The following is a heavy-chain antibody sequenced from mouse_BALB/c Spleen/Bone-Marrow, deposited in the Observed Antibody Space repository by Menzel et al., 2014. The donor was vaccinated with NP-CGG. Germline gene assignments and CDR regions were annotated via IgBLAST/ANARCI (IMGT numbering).Heavy chain of an antibody. Sequence: DVQLQESGSGLVKPSQTVSLTCTVTGISITTGNYRWSWIRQFPENKLEWIGYIYYSGTITYNPSLTSRTTITRDTSKSQFFLEMNSLTAEDTATYYCARYYGNYFDYWGQGTTLTVSS. CDR3: ARYYGNYFDY. J-gene: IGHJ2*01. CDR2: IYYSGTI. CDR1: GISITTGNYR. D-gene: IGHD2-1*01. V-gene: IGHV3-5*02.